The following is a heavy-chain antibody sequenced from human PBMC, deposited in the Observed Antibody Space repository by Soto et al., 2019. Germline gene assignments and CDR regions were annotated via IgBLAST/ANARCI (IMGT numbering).Heavy chain of an antibody. CDR3: ARVSTVTTFDY. CDR1: VGSFSGYY. Sequence: PSETLSLTCAVYVGSFSGYYWSWIRQPPGKGLEWIGEINHSGSTNYNPPLKSRVTISVDTSKNQFSLKLSSVTAADTAVYYCARVSTVTTFDYWGQGTLVTVSS. V-gene: IGHV4-34*01. CDR2: INHSGST. J-gene: IGHJ4*02. D-gene: IGHD4-17*01.